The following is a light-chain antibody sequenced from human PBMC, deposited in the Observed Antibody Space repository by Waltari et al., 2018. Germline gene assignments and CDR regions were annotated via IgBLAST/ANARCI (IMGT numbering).Light chain of an antibody. J-gene: IGKJ4*01. CDR3: QQYDGSAVT. Sequence: FVLTQSPDTLSLSPGERVTLSCRASQSVTSISLAWYQQKPGQAPRLLISGTSSRATGFPDRFSGSGSGTDFTLTISRLEPEDFGVYHCQQYDGSAVTFGGGTKVEIK. CDR2: GTS. V-gene: IGKV3-20*01. CDR1: QSVTSIS.